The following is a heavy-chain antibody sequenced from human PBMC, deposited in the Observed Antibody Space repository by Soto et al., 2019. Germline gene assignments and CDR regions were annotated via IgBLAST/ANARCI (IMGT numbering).Heavy chain of an antibody. V-gene: IGHV1-3*01. CDR2: INAGTGNT. D-gene: IGHD3-10*01. CDR3: AREIVLGCGELSSDWFYP. CDR1: GSTFTSYA. Sequence: ASVEVSCKASGSTFTSYAMPWVRQAPGQRLEWMGWINAGTGNTKYSQKFQARVTITRDTSASTAHMELSPLRSEDTAVYYCAREIVLGCGELSSDWFYPWGQETWGTVS. J-gene: IGHJ5*02.